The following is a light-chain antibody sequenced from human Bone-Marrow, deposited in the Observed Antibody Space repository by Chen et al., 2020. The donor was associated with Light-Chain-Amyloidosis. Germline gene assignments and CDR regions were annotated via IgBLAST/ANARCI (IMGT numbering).Light chain of an antibody. Sequence: QSVLTQPPSASGTPGQRVTISGSGSSSNIGNNYVYWYQQVPRTAPKLPIYKNNQRPSGVPDRFSGSRSGTAASLAISGLRSEDDADYYCAAWDDSLNGVVFGGGTKLTVL. J-gene: IGLJ2*01. CDR3: AAWDDSLNGVV. V-gene: IGLV1-47*01. CDR1: SSNIGNNY. CDR2: KNN.